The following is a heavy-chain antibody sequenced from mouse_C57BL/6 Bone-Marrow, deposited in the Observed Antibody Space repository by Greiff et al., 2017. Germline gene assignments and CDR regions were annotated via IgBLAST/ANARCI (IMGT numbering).Heavy chain of an antibody. J-gene: IGHJ4*01. CDR3: ARYDSLYYAMDY. Sequence: VQLQQPGAELVKPGASVKLSCKASGYTFTSYWMHWVKQRPGQGLEWIGMIHPNSGSTNYNEKFKSKATLTVDKSSSTAYMQLSSLTSEDSAVYYCARYDSLYYAMDYWGQGTSVTVSS. CDR1: GYTFTSYW. V-gene: IGHV1-64*01. CDR2: IHPNSGST. D-gene: IGHD2-12*01.